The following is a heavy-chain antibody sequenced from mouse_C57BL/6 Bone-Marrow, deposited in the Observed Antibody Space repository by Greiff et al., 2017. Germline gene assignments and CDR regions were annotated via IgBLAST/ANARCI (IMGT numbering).Heavy chain of an antibody. CDR3: ARTGYFDY. CDR2: IDPSDSYT. CDR1: GYTFTSYW. V-gene: IGHV1-69*01. J-gene: IGHJ2*01. Sequence: QVQLQQPGAELVMPGASVKLSCKASGYTFTSYWMHWVKQRPGQGLEWIGEIDPSDSYTNYNQKFKGKSTLTVDKSSSTAYMQLSSLTSEDSAVYYCARTGYFDYWGQGTTRTVSS.